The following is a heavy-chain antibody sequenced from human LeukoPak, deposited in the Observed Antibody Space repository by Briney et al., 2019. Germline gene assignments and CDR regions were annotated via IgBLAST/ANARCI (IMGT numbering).Heavy chain of an antibody. V-gene: IGHV3-21*01. CDR2: ISFSSSYI. D-gene: IGHD3-22*01. CDR1: GFTFSSYN. CDR3: ARDYYYDSSGYYYDGVSGGFDI. Sequence: GGSLRLSCAASGFTFSSYNMNWVRQAPGKGLEWVSSISFSSSYIYYADSVKGRSTISRDNAKNSLFLQMNSLRAEDTAVYYCARDYYYDSSGYYYDGVSGGFDIWGQGTMVTVSS. J-gene: IGHJ3*02.